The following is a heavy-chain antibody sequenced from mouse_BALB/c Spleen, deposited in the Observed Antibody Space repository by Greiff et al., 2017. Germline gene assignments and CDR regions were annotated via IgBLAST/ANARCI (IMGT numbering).Heavy chain of an antibody. V-gene: IGHV5-9-4*01. D-gene: IGHD2-1*01. J-gene: IGHJ4*01. Sequence: EVQGVESGGGLVKPGGSLKLSCAASGFTFSSYAMSWVRQSPEKRLEWVAEISSGGSYTYYPDTVTGRFTISRDNAKNTLYLEMSSLRSEDTAMYYCARVYGNYDAMDYWGQGTSVTVSS. CDR2: ISSGGSYT. CDR1: GFTFSSYA. CDR3: ARVYGNYDAMDY.